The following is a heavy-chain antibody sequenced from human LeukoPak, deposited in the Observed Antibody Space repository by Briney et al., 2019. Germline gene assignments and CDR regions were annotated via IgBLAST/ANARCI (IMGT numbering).Heavy chain of an antibody. V-gene: IGHV4-59*01. D-gene: IGHD3-16*01. J-gene: IGHJ5*02. CDR3: ARDRELGS. Sequence: SETLSLTCIVSGGSISIYYWNWIRQPPGKGLEWIGYIYNSGSTDYNPSLKRRVTISADTSKYQFSLKLTSVTAADTAVYYCARDRELGSWGQGILVTVSS. CDR2: IYNSGST. CDR1: GGSISIYY.